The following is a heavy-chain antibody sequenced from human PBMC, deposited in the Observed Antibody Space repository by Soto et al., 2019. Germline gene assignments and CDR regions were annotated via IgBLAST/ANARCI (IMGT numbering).Heavy chain of an antibody. J-gene: IGHJ6*03. CDR2: IRSKAYGGTT. Sequence: GGSLRLSCTASGFTFGDYAMSWFRQAPGKGLEWVGFIRSKAYGGTTEYAASVKGRFTISRDDSKSIAYLQMNSLKTEDTAVYYCTRMGRCTNGVCLGYYYYYMDVWGKGTTVTVSS. CDR1: GFTFGDYA. V-gene: IGHV3-49*03. D-gene: IGHD2-8*01. CDR3: TRMGRCTNGVCLGYYYYYMDV.